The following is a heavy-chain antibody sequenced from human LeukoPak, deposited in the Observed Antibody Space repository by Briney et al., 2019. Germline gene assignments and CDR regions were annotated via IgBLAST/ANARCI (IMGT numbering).Heavy chain of an antibody. D-gene: IGHD6-19*01. CDR3: ARARKGSYSSGWYANPDFDY. CDR1: GYTFTGYY. Sequence: GASVKVSFKASGYTFTGYYMHWVRQAPGQGLEWMGWINPNSGGTNYAQKFQGRVTMTRDTSISTAYMELSRLRSDDTAVYYCARARKGSYSSGWYANPDFDYWGQGTLVTVSS. J-gene: IGHJ4*02. CDR2: INPNSGGT. V-gene: IGHV1-2*02.